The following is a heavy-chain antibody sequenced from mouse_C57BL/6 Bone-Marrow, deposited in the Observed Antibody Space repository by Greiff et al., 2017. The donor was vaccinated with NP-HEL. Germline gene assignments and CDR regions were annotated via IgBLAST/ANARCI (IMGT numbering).Heavy chain of an antibody. CDR1: GFNIKDDY. CDR2: IDPENGDT. CDR3: TIIYYGYYGGYYFDY. Sequence: VQLQQSGAELVRPGASVKLSCTASGFNIKDDYMHWVKQRPEQGLEWIGWIDPENGDTEYASKFQGKATITADTSSNTAYLQLSSLTSEDTAVYYCTIIYYGYYGGYYFDYWGQGTTLTVSS. V-gene: IGHV14-4*01. D-gene: IGHD2-1*01. J-gene: IGHJ2*01.